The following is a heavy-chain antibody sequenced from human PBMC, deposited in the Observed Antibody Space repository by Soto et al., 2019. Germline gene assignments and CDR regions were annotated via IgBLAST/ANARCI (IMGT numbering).Heavy chain of an antibody. J-gene: IGHJ4*02. V-gene: IGHV3-23*01. CDR2: ISGSGGST. D-gene: IGHD3-16*02. CDR1: GFTFSSYA. CDR3: AKATITFGGVIVGGEYYFDY. Sequence: GGSLRLSCAASGFTFSSYAMSWVRQAPGKGLEWVSAISGSGGSTYYADSVKGRFTISRDNSKNTLYLQMNSLRAEDTAVYYCAKATITFGGVIVGGEYYFDYWGQGTLVTVSS.